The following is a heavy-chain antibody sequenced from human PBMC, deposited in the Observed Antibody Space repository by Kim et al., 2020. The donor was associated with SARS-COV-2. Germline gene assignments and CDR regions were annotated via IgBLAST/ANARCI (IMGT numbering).Heavy chain of an antibody. CDR2: ISWNSGSI. J-gene: IGHJ2*01. V-gene: IGHV3-9*01. D-gene: IGHD6-19*01. Sequence: GGSLRLSCAASGFTFGDYAMHWVRQAPGKGLEWVSGISWNSGSIGYADSVKGRFTISRDNAKNSLYLQMNSLRAEDTALYYCAKDPAVAGYWYFDLWGRGTLVTVSS. CDR3: AKDPAVAGYWYFDL. CDR1: GFTFGDYA.